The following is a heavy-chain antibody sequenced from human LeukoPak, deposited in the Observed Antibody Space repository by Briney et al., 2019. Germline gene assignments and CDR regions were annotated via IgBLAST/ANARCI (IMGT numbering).Heavy chain of an antibody. CDR3: ATLRGPGPYNWNLRDFDN. Sequence: GASVKVSCKASGGTFNNYAISWVRQAPGQGLQRMGGIIPIFGTANYAQKFQGRVTITADESTSTVYMGLSSLRSEDTAVYYCATLRGPGPYNWNLRDFDNWGQGTLVTVSS. CDR1: GGTFNNYA. CDR2: IIPIFGTA. D-gene: IGHD1-20*01. V-gene: IGHV1-69*13. J-gene: IGHJ4*02.